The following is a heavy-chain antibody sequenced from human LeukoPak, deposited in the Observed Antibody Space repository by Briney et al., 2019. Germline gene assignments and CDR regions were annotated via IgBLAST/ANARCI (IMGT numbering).Heavy chain of an antibody. D-gene: IGHD2-15*01. Sequence: SETLSLTCTVSGASISDYYWSWIRQAAGKGLEWIGRIHTSGATNYNPSLKSRVTMSVDTSKNQFSLKLSSVTAADTAVYYCASESGYCSGGSCYSGWFDPWGQGTLVTVSS. CDR1: GASISDYY. CDR3: ASESGYCSGGSCYSGWFDP. V-gene: IGHV4-4*07. J-gene: IGHJ5*02. CDR2: IHTSGAT.